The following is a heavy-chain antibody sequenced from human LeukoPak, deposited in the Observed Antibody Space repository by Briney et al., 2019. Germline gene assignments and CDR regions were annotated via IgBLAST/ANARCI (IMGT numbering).Heavy chain of an antibody. CDR1: GGSISSSSYY. V-gene: IGHV4-39*07. CDR2: INHSGST. D-gene: IGHD5-18*01. Sequence: PSETLSLTCIVSGGSISSSSYYWSWIRQPPGKGLEWIGEINHSGSTNYNPSLKSRVTISVDTSKNQFSLKLSSVTAADTAVYYCARGRTTWIQLWSPQNWFDPWGQGTLVTVSS. CDR3: ARGRTTWIQLWSPQNWFDP. J-gene: IGHJ5*02.